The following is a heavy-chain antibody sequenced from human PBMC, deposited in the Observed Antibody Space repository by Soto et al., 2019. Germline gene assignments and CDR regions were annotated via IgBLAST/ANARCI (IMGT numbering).Heavy chain of an antibody. V-gene: IGHV4-34*01. Sequence: SETLSLTCAVYGGSFSGYSWSWIRQPPGKGLEWIGEVSHSGSTKYNPSLKSRVTISVDTSKSQFSLKLTSVTAADTAFYYCARGDILTGYQYWRQGALVTVSS. D-gene: IGHD3-9*01. J-gene: IGHJ4*02. CDR1: GGSFSGYS. CDR3: ARGDILTGYQY. CDR2: VSHSGST.